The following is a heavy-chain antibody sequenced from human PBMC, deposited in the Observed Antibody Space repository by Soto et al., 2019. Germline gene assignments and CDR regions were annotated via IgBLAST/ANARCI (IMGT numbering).Heavy chain of an antibody. Sequence: QVQLVQSGAEVKKPGASVKVSCKASGYTFTSYDINWVRQATGQGLEWMGWMNLNSGYTGYAQKFQGRVTMTRDNSIRTAFMELSSLRSEDTAVYYCPRANGDFDYWGQGTLVTVSS. V-gene: IGHV1-8*01. CDR1: GYTFTSYD. J-gene: IGHJ4*02. D-gene: IGHD4-17*01. CDR3: PRANGDFDY. CDR2: MNLNSGYT.